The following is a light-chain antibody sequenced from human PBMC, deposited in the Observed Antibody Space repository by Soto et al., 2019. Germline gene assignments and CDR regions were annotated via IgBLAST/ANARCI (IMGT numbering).Light chain of an antibody. Sequence: EIVWTQSPATLSLSPGERATLSCSARQSVSSYLAWYQQKPGQAPRLLIYDASNRATGILARFSGSGSGPDFTLTSSSLEPEDFAVYYCQQRSNWPPALTFGGGTKLEIK. CDR2: DAS. CDR1: QSVSSY. J-gene: IGKJ4*01. CDR3: QQRSNWPPALT. V-gene: IGKV3-11*01.